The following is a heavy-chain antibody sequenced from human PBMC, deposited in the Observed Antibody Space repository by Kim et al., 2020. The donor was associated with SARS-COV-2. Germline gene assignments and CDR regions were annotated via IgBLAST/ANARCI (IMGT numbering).Heavy chain of an antibody. CDR3: ARFGKPGPLSY. Sequence: THYNSYLKSRVTHSVDTSKNQFSLTLGSVTAAHTAVYYCARFGKPGPLSYWGQGTLVTVSS. D-gene: IGHD3-16*01. V-gene: IGHV4-39*07. J-gene: IGHJ4*02. CDR2: T.